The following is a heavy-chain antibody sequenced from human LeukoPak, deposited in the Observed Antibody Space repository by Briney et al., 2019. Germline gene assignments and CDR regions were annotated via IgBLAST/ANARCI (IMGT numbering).Heavy chain of an antibody. CDR3: ARVNYYDSSGAYYYMDV. D-gene: IGHD3-22*01. CDR2: MCYTGST. Sequence: SETLSLTCSVSGSSISSDYYWGWVRQPPGKGLEWIGSMCYTGSTYYNPSLKSRVTISIDTSKSQFSLKLSSVTAADTAVYYCARVNYYDSSGAYYYMDVWGRGTTVTVSS. J-gene: IGHJ6*03. CDR1: GSSISSDYY. V-gene: IGHV4-38-2*02.